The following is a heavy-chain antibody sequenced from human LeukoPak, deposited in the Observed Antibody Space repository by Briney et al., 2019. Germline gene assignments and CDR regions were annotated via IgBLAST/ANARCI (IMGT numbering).Heavy chain of an antibody. Sequence: GAPVKVSCKASGYTLTELSMHWVRQAPGKGLEWMGGFDPEDGERIYAQKFQGRVTMTEDTSTDTAYMELRSLRSEDTAVYYCATGVTGTTGGYYFDYWGQGALVTVSS. CDR2: FDPEDGER. CDR3: ATGVTGTTGGYYFDY. J-gene: IGHJ4*02. D-gene: IGHD1-7*01. CDR1: GYTLTELS. V-gene: IGHV1-24*01.